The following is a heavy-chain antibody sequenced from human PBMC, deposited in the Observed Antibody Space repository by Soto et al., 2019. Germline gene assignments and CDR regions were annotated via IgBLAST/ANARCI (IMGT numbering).Heavy chain of an antibody. CDR2: IWYDGSNK. CDR3: ARDGYCSGGSCYSVPVFDY. CDR1: GFTFSSYG. Sequence: QVQLVESGGGVVQPGRSLRLSCAASGFTFSSYGMHWVRQAPGKGLEWVAGIWYDGSNKYYADSVKGRFTISRDKSKNTLYLQMNSRRAEDTAVYYCARDGYCSGGSCYSVPVFDYWGQGTLVTVSS. J-gene: IGHJ4*02. V-gene: IGHV3-33*01. D-gene: IGHD2-15*01.